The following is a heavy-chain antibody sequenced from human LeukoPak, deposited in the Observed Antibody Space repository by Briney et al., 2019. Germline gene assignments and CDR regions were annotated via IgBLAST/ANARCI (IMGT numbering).Heavy chain of an antibody. CDR2: ISSSSSTI. CDR1: GFSFSDYG. J-gene: IGHJ2*01. Sequence: GGSLRLSCAASGFSFSDYGMNWVRRAPGKGLEWVSYISSSSSTIYYADSVKGRFTISRDSSKNTLFLHMNTLRAEDTAIYYCAKDRTVGASYWYFDLWGRGTLVTVSS. D-gene: IGHD1-26*01. CDR3: AKDRTVGASYWYFDL. V-gene: IGHV3-48*01.